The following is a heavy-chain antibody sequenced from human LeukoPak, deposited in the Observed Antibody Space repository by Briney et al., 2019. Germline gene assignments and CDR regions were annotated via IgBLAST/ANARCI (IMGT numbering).Heavy chain of an antibody. CDR1: GFTFSSYG. J-gene: IGHJ4*02. V-gene: IGHV3-30*18. CDR3: ANDFMGGNRYYFDY. D-gene: IGHD4-23*01. CDR2: ISYDGSNK. Sequence: GGSLRLSCAASGFTFSSYGMHWVRQAPGKGLEWVAVISYDGSNKYYADSVKGRFTISRDNSKNTLYLQMNSLRAEDTAVYYCANDFMGGNRYYFDYWGQGTLVTVSS.